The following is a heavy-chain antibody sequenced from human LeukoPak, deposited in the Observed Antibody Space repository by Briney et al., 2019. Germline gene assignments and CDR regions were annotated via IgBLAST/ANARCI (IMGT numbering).Heavy chain of an antibody. V-gene: IGHV4-59*08. Sequence: SETLSLTCTVSGGSISSYYWSWIRQPPGKGLEWIGYIYYSGSTNYNPSLKSRVTISVDTSKNQFSLKLSSVTAAGTAVYYCARSLDSSGYYYAYYFDYWGQGTLVTVSS. CDR1: GGSISSYY. CDR3: ARSLDSSGYYYAYYFDY. CDR2: IYYSGST. J-gene: IGHJ4*02. D-gene: IGHD3-22*01.